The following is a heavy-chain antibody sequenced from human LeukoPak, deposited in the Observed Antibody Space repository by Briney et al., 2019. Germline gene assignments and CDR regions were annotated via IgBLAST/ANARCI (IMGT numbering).Heavy chain of an antibody. CDR3: ARDMTGERGYFDY. CDR1: GYTFTTYY. J-gene: IGHJ4*02. V-gene: IGHV1-46*01. CDR2: INPNGGGT. D-gene: IGHD1-20*01. Sequence: ASVKVSCKASGYTFTTYYMHWVRQAPGQGLEWMGLINPNGGGTGYAQKFQGRVTMTRDTSTSTIYMELSSLKSEDTAVYYCARDMTGERGYFDYWGQGTLVTVSS.